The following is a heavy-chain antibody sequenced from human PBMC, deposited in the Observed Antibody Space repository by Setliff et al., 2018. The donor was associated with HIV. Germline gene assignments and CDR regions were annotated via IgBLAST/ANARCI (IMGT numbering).Heavy chain of an antibody. J-gene: IGHJ4*02. D-gene: IGHD3-10*01. V-gene: IGHV4-4*07. Sequence: SETLSLTCTVSGGSMSPYYWSWIRQGDGIGLEWIGRIYGSGSTIYNPSLRSRVTMSVDVSKNQFFLQLISVTAADTAAYYCARQGGYNSPLMVWGQGKLVTVSS. CDR2: IYGSGST. CDR1: GGSMSPYY. CDR3: ARQGGYNSPLMV.